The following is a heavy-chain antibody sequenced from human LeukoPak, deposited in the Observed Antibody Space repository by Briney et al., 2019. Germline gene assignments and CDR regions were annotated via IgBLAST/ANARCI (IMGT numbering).Heavy chain of an antibody. CDR1: GYTFSSCA. J-gene: IGHJ4*02. CDR2: IDTKTGNP. V-gene: IGHV7-4-1*02. CDR3: AIHPSDSSGYFSY. D-gene: IGHD3-22*01. Sequence: VASVKVSCKASGYTFSSCAINWVRQAPGQGLEYMGWIDTKTGNPTYAQGFTGRFVFSLDTSVSTAYLQISSLKAEDTAVYYCAIHPSDSSGYFSYWGQGALVTVSS.